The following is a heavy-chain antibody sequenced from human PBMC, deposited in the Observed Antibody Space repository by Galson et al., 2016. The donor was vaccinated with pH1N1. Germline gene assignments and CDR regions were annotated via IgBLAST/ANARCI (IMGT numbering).Heavy chain of an antibody. J-gene: IGHJ4*02. CDR3: IRDQGRVRGG. D-gene: IGHD3-16*01. V-gene: IGHV1-46*01. CDR1: GYTFTNYY. Sequence: SVKVSCKASGYTFTNYYFHWARQAPGQGLEWMGVIEPSGGGTTYAQKFQGLVTMTRDMSTSTVNMELSSLKPEDTALYYCIRDQGRVRGGWGQGTVVTVS. CDR2: IEPSGGGT.